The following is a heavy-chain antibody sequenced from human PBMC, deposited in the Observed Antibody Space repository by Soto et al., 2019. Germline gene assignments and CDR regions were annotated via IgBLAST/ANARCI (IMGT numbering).Heavy chain of an antibody. CDR3: AKERQAGFFKGSGSYSTMLKWLVRGAFDY. V-gene: IGHV3-23*01. D-gene: IGHD3-10*01. Sequence: GGSLRLSCAASGFTFSSYAMSWVRQAPGKGLEWVSAISGSGGSTYYADSVKGRFTISRDNSKNTLYLQMNSLRAEDTAVYYCAKERQAGFFKGSGSYSTMLKWLVRGAFDYWGQGTLVTVSS. CDR2: ISGSGGST. CDR1: GFTFSSYA. J-gene: IGHJ4*02.